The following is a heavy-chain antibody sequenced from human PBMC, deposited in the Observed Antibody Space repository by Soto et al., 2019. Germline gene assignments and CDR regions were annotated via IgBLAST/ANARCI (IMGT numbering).Heavy chain of an antibody. V-gene: IGHV3-30*18. D-gene: IGHD2-21*02. J-gene: IGHJ4*02. Sequence: QVQLVESGGGVVQPGRSLRISCAASGFTFSNHGMHWVRQAPGKGLEWVSVISHDGREDYYAESVRGRFTISRDNSKNTLYLQMSRLRPEDTAVYYCTKARSPGCGGDCHFDYSGQGSLVSVSS. CDR2: ISHDGRED. CDR3: TKARSPGCGGDCHFDY. CDR1: GFTFSNHG.